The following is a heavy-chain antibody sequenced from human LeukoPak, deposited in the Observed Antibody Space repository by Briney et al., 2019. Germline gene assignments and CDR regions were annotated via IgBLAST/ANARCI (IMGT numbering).Heavy chain of an antibody. CDR2: INPNSGGT. D-gene: IGHD3-10*01. CDR1: GYTFTGYY. J-gene: IGHJ3*02. CDR3: AREADTMGDAFDI. Sequence: ASVKVSCKASGYTFTGYYMHWVRQAPGQGLEWMGWINPNSGGTNYAQKFRGRVTMTRDTSISTAYMELSRLRSDDTAVYYCAREADTMGDAFDIWGQGTMVTVSS. V-gene: IGHV1-2*02.